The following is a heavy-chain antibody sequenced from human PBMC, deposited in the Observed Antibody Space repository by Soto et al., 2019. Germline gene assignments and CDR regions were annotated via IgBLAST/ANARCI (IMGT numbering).Heavy chain of an antibody. CDR2: IYHSGST. J-gene: IGHJ4*02. CDR1: GGSISSGGYS. CDR3: ASMREGCDSRAYAY. Sequence: QLQLQESGSGLVKPSQTLSLTCAVSGGSISSGGYSWSWIRQPPGKGLEWIGYIYHSGSTYYNPPLKSRVTMSVNRSKNQFSLKLGSVTAADTAVSYCASMREGCDSRAYAYWGQGTRVTVSS. D-gene: IGHD3-22*01. V-gene: IGHV4-30-2*01.